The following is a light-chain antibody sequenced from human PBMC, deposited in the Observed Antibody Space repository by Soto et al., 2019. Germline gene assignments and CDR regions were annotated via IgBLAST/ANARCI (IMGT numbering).Light chain of an antibody. CDR3: APWDDSLNGWV. V-gene: IGLV1-44*01. J-gene: IGLJ3*02. CDR1: ISNIGSNT. CDR2: SNN. Sequence: QSVLTQPPSASGTPGQRVTISCSGSISNIGSNTVNWYQQLPGTTPKLLIYSNNQRPSGVPDRFSGSKSGTSASLAISGLQSEDEADYYCAPWDDSLNGWVFGGETNLTVL.